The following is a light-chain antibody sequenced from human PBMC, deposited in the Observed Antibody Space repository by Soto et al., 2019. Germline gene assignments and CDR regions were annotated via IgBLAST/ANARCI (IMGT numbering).Light chain of an antibody. CDR1: SGDVGTYNL. V-gene: IGLV2-23*01. CDR3: CSYAGSSTYV. CDR2: EGT. J-gene: IGLJ1*01. Sequence: QSALTQPASVSGSPGQSITISCTGTSGDVGTYNLVSWYHQLPGKAPKLMLYEGTKRPSGVSIRFSGSKSGNTASLTISGLLAEDEADYYCCSYAGSSTYVFGTGTKLTVL.